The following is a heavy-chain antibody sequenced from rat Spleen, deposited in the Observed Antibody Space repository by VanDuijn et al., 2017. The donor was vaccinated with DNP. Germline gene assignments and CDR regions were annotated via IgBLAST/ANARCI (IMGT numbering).Heavy chain of an antibody. V-gene: IGHV3-1*01. Sequence: EVQLQESGPGLVKPSQSLPLTCSVTGYSITSNYWGWIRKFPGNKMEWIGHISYSGSATYNPSLKSRISITRDTSKNQFFLQLSSVTTEDTATYYCARWTYYFDYWGQGVMVTVSS. CDR3: ARWTYYFDY. J-gene: IGHJ2*01. CDR1: GYSITSNY. CDR2: ISYSGSA.